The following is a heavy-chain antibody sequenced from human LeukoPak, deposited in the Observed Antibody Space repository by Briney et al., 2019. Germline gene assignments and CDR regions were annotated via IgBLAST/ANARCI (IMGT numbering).Heavy chain of an antibody. Sequence: PGGSLRLSCAASGIIFSNYWMHWVRQAPGKGLVWVSRINRDGSSTSYADSVKGRFTISRDNAKNSLYLQMNSLRAEDTAVYYCAREGYSSSWYYYYYMHVWGKGTTVTVSS. J-gene: IGHJ6*03. CDR2: INRDGSST. V-gene: IGHV3-74*01. D-gene: IGHD6-13*01. CDR3: AREGYSSSWYYYYYMHV. CDR1: GIIFSNYW.